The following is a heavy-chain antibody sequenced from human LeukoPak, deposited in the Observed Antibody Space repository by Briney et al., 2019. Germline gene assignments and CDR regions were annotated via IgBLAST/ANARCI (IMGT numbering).Heavy chain of an antibody. CDR2: IYYSGST. CDR1: GGSISSGGYY. Sequence: EASETLFLTCTVSGGSISSGGYYWSWIRQHPGKGLEWIGYIYYSGSTYYNPSLKSRVTISVDTSKNQFSLKLSSVTAADTAVYYCARDALEAFDIWGQGTMVTVSS. V-gene: IGHV4-31*03. J-gene: IGHJ3*02. D-gene: IGHD1-1*01. CDR3: ARDALEAFDI.